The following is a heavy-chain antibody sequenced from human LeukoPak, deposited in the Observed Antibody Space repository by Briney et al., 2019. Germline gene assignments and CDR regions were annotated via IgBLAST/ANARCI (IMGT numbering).Heavy chain of an antibody. Sequence: GGSLRLSCAASGFTFSSYAMCWVRQAPGKGLEWVALISNDGSNKYYADSVKGRFTISRDNSKNTLYLQMNSLRTEDTAVYYCARAATTVVTRYSGYDYWGQGTLVTVSS. CDR1: GFTFSSYA. CDR2: ISNDGSNK. J-gene: IGHJ4*02. V-gene: IGHV3-30-3*01. D-gene: IGHD4-23*01. CDR3: ARAATTVVTRYSGYDY.